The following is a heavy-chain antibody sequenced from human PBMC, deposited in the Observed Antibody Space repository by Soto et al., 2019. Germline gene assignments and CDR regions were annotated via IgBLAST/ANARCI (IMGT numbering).Heavy chain of an antibody. J-gene: IGHJ4*02. Sequence: SETLSLTXTVSGGSISSYYWSWIRQPPGKGLEWIGYIYYSGSTNYNPSLKSRVTISVDTSKNQFSLKLSSVTAADTAVYYCARYWGGSYSPFDYWGQGTLVTVSS. CDR1: GGSISSYY. CDR2: IYYSGST. V-gene: IGHV4-59*01. CDR3: ARYWGGSYSPFDY. D-gene: IGHD1-26*01.